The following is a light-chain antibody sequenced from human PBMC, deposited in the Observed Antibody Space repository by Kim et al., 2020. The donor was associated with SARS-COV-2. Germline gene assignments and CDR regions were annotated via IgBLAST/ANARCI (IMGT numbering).Light chain of an antibody. CDR3: GSRNNNGPGV. V-gene: IGLV3-19*01. CDR1: RLIKYP. CDR2: DKN. J-gene: IGLJ3*02. Sequence: ALGQPVRITCQGDRLIKYPARWYQQKPGQAPILVMHDKNNVRPAGVPDRFSGSNSGNTAFLTITGAQVEDEAAYYCGSRNNNGPGVFGGGTQLTVL.